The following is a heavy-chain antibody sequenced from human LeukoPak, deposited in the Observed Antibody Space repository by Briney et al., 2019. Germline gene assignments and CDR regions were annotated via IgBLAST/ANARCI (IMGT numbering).Heavy chain of an antibody. CDR2: MNPNSGNT. CDR3: ARTWGVEMATISTIDY. V-gene: IGHV1-8*01. J-gene: IGHJ4*02. CDR1: GYTSTSYD. Sequence: RASVKVSCKASGYTSTSYDINWVRQATGQGLEWMGWMNPNSGNTGYAQKFQGRVTMTRNTSISTAYMELSRLRSDDTAVYYCARTWGVEMATISTIDYWGQGTLVTVSS. D-gene: IGHD5-24*01.